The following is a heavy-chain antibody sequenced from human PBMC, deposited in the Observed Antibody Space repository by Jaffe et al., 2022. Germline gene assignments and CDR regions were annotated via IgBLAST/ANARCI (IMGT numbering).Heavy chain of an antibody. CDR3: AKSAYCSSTSCGYYYMDV. D-gene: IGHD2-2*01. CDR1: GFTFSSYA. Sequence: EVQLLESGGGLVQPGGSLRLSCAASGFTFSSYAMSWVRQAPGKGLEWVSLVSGSDGTTDYADSVKGRFTMSRDNSKNTLHLQMNSLRADDTAVYFCAKSAYCSSTSCGYYYMDVWGKGTTVTVSS. J-gene: IGHJ6*03. CDR2: VSGSDGTT. V-gene: IGHV3-23*01.